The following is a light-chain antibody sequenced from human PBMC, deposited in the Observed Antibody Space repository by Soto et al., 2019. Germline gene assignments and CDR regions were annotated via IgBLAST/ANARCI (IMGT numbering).Light chain of an antibody. J-gene: IGKJ1*01. CDR3: LQDNIAPWT. Sequence: DIQMTQSPSALSAYVGDRVTITCRASQAISHDLAWYQQKPGKVPKLLIYAASTLQSWVPSRFSGSGSGTDFTLTISSLQPEDVATYYCLQDNIAPWTFGQGTKVEIK. CDR1: QAISHD. CDR2: AAS. V-gene: IGKV1-27*01.